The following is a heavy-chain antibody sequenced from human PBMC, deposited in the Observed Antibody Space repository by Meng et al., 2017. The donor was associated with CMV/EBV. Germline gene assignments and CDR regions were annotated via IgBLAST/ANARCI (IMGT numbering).Heavy chain of an antibody. V-gene: IGHV1-69*04. CDR2: VIPILGIA. D-gene: IGHD2-8*01. Sequence: SVKVSCKASGGTFSSYTISWVRQAPGQGLEWMGRVIPILGIANYAQKFQGRVTITADKSTSTAYMELSSLRSEDTAVYYCARDFVRGRSMDVWGQGTTVTVSS. CDR1: GGTFSSYT. J-gene: IGHJ6*02. CDR3: ARDFVRGRSMDV.